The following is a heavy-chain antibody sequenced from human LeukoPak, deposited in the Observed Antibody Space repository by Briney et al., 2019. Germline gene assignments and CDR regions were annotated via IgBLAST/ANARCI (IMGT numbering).Heavy chain of an antibody. J-gene: IGHJ4*02. CDR3: ATGSDGYNSVRTPFDY. D-gene: IGHD5-24*01. V-gene: IGHV3-23*01. Sequence: PGGSLRLSCVVSGLTFSSYAMSWVRQVPGKGLEWVSGISGSGGSTYYADSVKGRFTISRDNSKNTLYLQMNSLRAEDTAVYYCATGSDGYNSVRTPFDYWGQGTLVTVSS. CDR1: GLTFSSYA. CDR2: ISGSGGST.